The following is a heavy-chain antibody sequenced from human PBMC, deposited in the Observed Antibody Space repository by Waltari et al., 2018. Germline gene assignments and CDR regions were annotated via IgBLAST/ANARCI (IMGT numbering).Heavy chain of an antibody. CDR3: ATDPYYYDSRGLNY. CDR2: INPNSGGT. J-gene: IGHJ4*02. V-gene: IGHV1-2*02. D-gene: IGHD3-22*01. Sequence: QVQLVQSGAEVKKPGASVKVSCKASGYTFTGYYMHWVRQAPGQGPGWMGWINPNSGGTNYAQKFQGGVTMTRDTSISTAYMELSRLRSDDTAVYYCATDPYYYDSRGLNYWGQGTLVTVSS. CDR1: GYTFTGYY.